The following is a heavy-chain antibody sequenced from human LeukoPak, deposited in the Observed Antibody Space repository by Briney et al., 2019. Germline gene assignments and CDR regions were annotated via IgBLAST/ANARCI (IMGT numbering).Heavy chain of an antibody. D-gene: IGHD6-13*01. J-gene: IGHJ5*02. Sequence: GGSLRLSCAASGFTFSSYAMSWVRQAPGKGLEWVSAISGSGGSTYYADSVKGRFTISRDNSKNTLYLQMNSLRAEDTAVYYCAKTDSSSWYVSNWFDPSGQGTLVSVSS. CDR1: GFTFSSYA. V-gene: IGHV3-23*01. CDR2: ISGSGGST. CDR3: AKTDSSSWYVSNWFDP.